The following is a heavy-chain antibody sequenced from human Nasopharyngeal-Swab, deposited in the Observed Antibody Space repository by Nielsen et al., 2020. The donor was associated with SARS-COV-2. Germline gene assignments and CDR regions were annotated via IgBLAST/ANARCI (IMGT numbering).Heavy chain of an antibody. CDR2: IYHSGST. J-gene: IGHJ4*02. Sequence: WIRQPPGKGLEWIGSIYHSGSTYYNPSLKSRVTISVDTSKNQFSLKLSSVTAADTAVYYCAGSQDILTGYFRGQGTLVTVSS. CDR3: AGSQDILTGYF. D-gene: IGHD3-9*01. V-gene: IGHV4-39*07.